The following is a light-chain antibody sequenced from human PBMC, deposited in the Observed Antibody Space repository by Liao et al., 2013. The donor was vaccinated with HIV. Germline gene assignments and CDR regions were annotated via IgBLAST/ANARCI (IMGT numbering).Light chain of an antibody. V-gene: IGLV3-21*01. CDR2: YDD. Sequence: SYELTQPPSVSVAPGKTARITCGGNYLGSKSVHWYQQKPGQAPVLVMYYDDDRPSGIPERFSGSNSGNTATLTIGRAEAGDEADYHCQVWDSSSDHPYVFGTGTQVTVL. CDR3: QVWDSSSDHPYV. CDR1: YLGSKS. J-gene: IGLJ1*01.